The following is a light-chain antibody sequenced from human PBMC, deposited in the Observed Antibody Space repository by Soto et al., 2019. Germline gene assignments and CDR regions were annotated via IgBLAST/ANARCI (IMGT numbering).Light chain of an antibody. V-gene: IGKV1-5*03. CDR2: KAS. Sequence: DIQMTQSPSTLSASVGDRVTITCRASQSISSWVAWYQQKPGKAPKLLIYKASSLESGVPSRFSGSGSGTEFTLTISHLQPDDYATYYRQQYKCYYTLGQGTKLEIK. CDR1: QSISSW. J-gene: IGKJ2*01. CDR3: QQYKCYYT.